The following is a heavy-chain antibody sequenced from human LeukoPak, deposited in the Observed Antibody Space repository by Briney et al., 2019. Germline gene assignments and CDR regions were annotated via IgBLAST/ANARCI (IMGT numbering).Heavy chain of an antibody. Sequence: SETLSLTCAVSGYSISSGHYWVWIRQPPGKGVEYIGNIYHSGSSHYNPSLKSRVTISVDTSNNQFSLNLSSVTAADTAVYYCARAKNPYYYYYYMDFWGRGTTVTVSS. J-gene: IGHJ6*03. V-gene: IGHV4-38-2*01. CDR1: GYSISSGHY. CDR3: ARAKNPYYYYYYMDF. CDR2: IYHSGSS.